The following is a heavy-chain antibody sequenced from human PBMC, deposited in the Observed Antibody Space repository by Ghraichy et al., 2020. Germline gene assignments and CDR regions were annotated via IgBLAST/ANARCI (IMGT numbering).Heavy chain of an antibody. CDR2: IGGAGGAT. CDR3: AKEHNYFDSSGP. D-gene: IGHD3-22*01. Sequence: GESLNISCATSGFTFSSYAMSWFRQAPGKGPEWVSAIGGAGGATFYADSVKGRFTISRDNSKNTLYLQMSSLGAEDTALYYCAKEHNYFDSSGPWGQGTLVNVSS. V-gene: IGHV3-23*01. J-gene: IGHJ4*02. CDR1: GFTFSSYA.